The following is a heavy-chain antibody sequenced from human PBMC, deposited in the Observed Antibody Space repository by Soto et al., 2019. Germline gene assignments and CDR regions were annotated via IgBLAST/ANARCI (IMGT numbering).Heavy chain of an antibody. CDR1: GDSITSIYH. J-gene: IGHJ6*02. V-gene: IGHV4-38-2*01. CDR3: GIEASDIHVPGAGMDV. D-gene: IGHD3-9*01. CDR2: IYHSGTT. Sequence: SKTRSFTGAVSGDSITSIYHWAWIRQPPERGLEWVACIYHSGTTYYNPPLKSRVTISVDTSKNQFSLRLSSVTASDTAVYSRGIEASDIHVPGAGMDVWGQGTTVTVSS.